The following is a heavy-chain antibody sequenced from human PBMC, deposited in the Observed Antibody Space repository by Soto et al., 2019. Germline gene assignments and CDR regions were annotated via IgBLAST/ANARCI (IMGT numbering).Heavy chain of an antibody. CDR2: IWYDGSNK. CDR3: ARDVSTNYCDSSGSYYPAHWGFDY. D-gene: IGHD3-22*01. J-gene: IGHJ4*02. Sequence: QVQLVGSGGGVAQPARSLRLSCAASGFTFSSYGMHWVRQAPGKGLEWVAVIWYDGSNKYYADSVKGRFTLSRDNSKNPMDLQMNNLGAEDTAVYYCARDVSTNYCDSSGSYYPAHWGFDYWGQGTLVTVS. CDR1: GFTFSSYG. V-gene: IGHV3-33*01.